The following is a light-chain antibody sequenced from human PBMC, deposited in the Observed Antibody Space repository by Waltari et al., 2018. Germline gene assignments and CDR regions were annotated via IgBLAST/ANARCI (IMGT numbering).Light chain of an antibody. CDR3: QHNVRLPVT. CDR2: DTS. V-gene: IGKV3-20*01. Sequence: IVLTQSSGTLSWSPGDRATLPCRASQNVGRSLVWYQQKPGQAPRLLIYDTSTRATGIPDRFSGSGSGTDFSLTIARLEPEDFAVYYCQHNVRLPVTFGQGTKVEI. CDR1: QNVGRS. J-gene: IGKJ1*01.